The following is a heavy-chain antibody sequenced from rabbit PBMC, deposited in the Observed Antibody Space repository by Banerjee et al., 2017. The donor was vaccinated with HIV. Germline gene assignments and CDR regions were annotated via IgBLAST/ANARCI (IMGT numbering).Heavy chain of an antibody. Sequence: QEQLEESGGDLVKPEGSLTLTCKASGFSFNNKYVMCWVRQAPGKGLEWIACIYGGSGNTYYASWAKGRFTISKTSSTTVTLQMTSLTAADTATYFCARGVVGSSGDFNLWGPGTLVTVS. D-gene: IGHD1-1*01. CDR3: ARGVVGSSGDFNL. V-gene: IGHV1S45*01. CDR2: IYGGSGNT. CDR1: GFSFNNKYV. J-gene: IGHJ4*01.